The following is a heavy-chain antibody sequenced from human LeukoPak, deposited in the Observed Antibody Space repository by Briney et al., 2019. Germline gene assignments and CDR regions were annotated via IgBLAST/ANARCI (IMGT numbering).Heavy chain of an antibody. J-gene: IGHJ5*02. V-gene: IGHV4-34*01. CDR3: ARGVNWIDP. CDR2: INHSGST. CDR1: GGSFSGYY. Sequence: SETLSLTCAVYGGSFSGYYWSWIRQPPGKGLEWIGEINHSGSTNYNPALKSRVTISIDTSKNQFSLKLSSVTAADTAVYYCARGVNWIDPWGQGTLVTVSS.